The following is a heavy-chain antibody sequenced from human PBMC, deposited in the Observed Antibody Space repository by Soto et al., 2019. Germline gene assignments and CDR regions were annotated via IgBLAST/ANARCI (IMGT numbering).Heavy chain of an antibody. CDR3: ARSISP. J-gene: IGHJ5*02. CDR1: GGSISSGGYY. CDR2: IYYSGST. V-gene: IGHV4-31*03. D-gene: IGHD3-3*01. Sequence: QVQLQESGPGLVKPSQTLSLTCTVSGGSISSGGYYWSWIRPHPGKGLEWIGYIYYSGSTYYHPSLKSRVTLSLATSKHQFSLKLSSVTAADTAVYYCARSISPWGQGTLVTVSS.